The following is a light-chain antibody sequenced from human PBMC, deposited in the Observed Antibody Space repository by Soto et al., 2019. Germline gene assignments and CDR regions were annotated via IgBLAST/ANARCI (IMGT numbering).Light chain of an antibody. CDR3: QHYVAAPLT. CDR2: GAS. Sequence: EIVLTQSPGPLALSPGEIAPLSCRASQSISNDYFAWYQQKPGQAPRLRTYGASSRATGIPDRFGGSGSGTDFTLTISRLEHEDFGVYFCQHYVAAPLTFGGGTKVEIK. V-gene: IGKV3-20*01. CDR1: QSISNDY. J-gene: IGKJ4*01.